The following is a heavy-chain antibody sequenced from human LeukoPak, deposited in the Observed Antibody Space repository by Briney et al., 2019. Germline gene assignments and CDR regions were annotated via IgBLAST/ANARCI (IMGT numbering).Heavy chain of an antibody. CDR3: ARDLSSGSPPSWFDP. D-gene: IGHD1-26*01. Sequence: GASVTVSCKASGYTFTSYGISWVRQAPGQGLEWMGWISAYNGNTNYAQKLQGRVTMTTDTSTSTAYMELSSLRSEDTAVYYCARDLSSGSPPSWFDPWGQGTLVTVSS. J-gene: IGHJ5*02. V-gene: IGHV1-18*01. CDR2: ISAYNGNT. CDR1: GYTFTSYG.